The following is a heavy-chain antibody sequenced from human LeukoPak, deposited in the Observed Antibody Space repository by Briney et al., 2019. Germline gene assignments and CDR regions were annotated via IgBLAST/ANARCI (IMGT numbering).Heavy chain of an antibody. Sequence: GGSLRLSCTASEFTFSDYYMSWIRQAPGKGLEWVSYISGSSNYTNYADSVKGRFSISRDNAKNSLYPQMNSLRAEDTAVYYCARDTVLSGYYTFDYWGQGTLVTVSS. CDR1: EFTFSDYY. D-gene: IGHD3-3*01. J-gene: IGHJ4*02. CDR2: ISGSSNYT. V-gene: IGHV3-11*05. CDR3: ARDTVLSGYYTFDY.